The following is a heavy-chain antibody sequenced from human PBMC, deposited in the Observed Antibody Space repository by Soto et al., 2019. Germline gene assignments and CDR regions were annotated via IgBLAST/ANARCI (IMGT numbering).Heavy chain of an antibody. J-gene: IGHJ4*02. Sequence: DSVEVSCEASGYTFTRYYMRWLRQAPGQGLEWMGIINPSGGSTSYAQKFQGRVTMTRDTSTSTAYMELRGLKSDDTAVYYCATPTPLRGAMITNINFDFWGQGTPVTVSS. D-gene: IGHD3-10*01. CDR2: INPSGGST. CDR1: GYTFTRYY. V-gene: IGHV1-46*01. CDR3: ATPTPLRGAMITNINFDF.